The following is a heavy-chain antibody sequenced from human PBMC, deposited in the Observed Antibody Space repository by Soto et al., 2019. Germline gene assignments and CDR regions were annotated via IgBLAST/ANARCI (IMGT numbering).Heavy chain of an antibody. J-gene: IGHJ4*02. V-gene: IGHV3-23*01. Sequence: PEGSLRLSCAASRFRFSSYAMSWVRQAPGKGFEWVSTVTGSGGSTFYADSVKGRLSISRDNSNNTLYLQMNSLRAEDTAVYYCAICTGIQLWVFNYWGKGTTVTVSS. CDR2: VTGSGGST. D-gene: IGHD5-18*01. CDR3: AICTGIQLWVFNY. CDR1: RFRFSSYA.